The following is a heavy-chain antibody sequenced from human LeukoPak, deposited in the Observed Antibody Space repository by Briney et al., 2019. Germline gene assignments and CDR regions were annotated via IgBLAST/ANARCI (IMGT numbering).Heavy chain of an antibody. CDR1: GGSISSGDYY. J-gene: IGHJ3*02. CDR3: ARELRLYYYDSSGAFDAFDI. CDR2: IYYSGST. Sequence: SETLSFTCTVSGGSISSGDYYWSWIRQPPGKGLEWIGYIYYSGSTNYNPSLKSRVTISVDTSKNQFSLKLSSVTAADTAVYYCARELRLYYYDSSGAFDAFDIWGQGTMVTVSS. V-gene: IGHV4-61*08. D-gene: IGHD3-22*01.